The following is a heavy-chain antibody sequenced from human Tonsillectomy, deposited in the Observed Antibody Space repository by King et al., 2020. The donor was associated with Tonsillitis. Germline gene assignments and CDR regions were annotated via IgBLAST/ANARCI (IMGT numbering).Heavy chain of an antibody. CDR2: IWYDGSNK. V-gene: IGHV3-33*08. CDR1: GFTFSSYG. Sequence: VQLVESGGGVVQPGRSLRLSCAASGFTFSSYGMHWVRQAPGKGLEWVAVIWYDGSNKYYADSVKGRFTISRDNSKNTLYLQMNSLRSEDTAVYYCARDRAHYGSGSYFSALGYWGQGTLVAVSS. CDR3: ARDRAHYGSGSYFSALGY. D-gene: IGHD3-10*01. J-gene: IGHJ4*02.